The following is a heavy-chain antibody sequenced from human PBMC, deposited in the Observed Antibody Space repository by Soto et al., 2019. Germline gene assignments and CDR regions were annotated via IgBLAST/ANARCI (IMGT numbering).Heavy chain of an antibody. D-gene: IGHD4-4*01. CDR2: IKSKTEGATR. CDR3: CSGTSKSDCDY. CDR1: EFSLSREW. V-gene: IGHV3-15*07. J-gene: IGHJ4*02. Sequence: ASEFSLSREWMNWGRRPLGKKKKWVGRIKSKTEGATRDFAAPVKGRFAMSRDDSKNTVFLQMSSLKIEDSGVYYCCSGTSKSDCDYWGLATLVTVPQ.